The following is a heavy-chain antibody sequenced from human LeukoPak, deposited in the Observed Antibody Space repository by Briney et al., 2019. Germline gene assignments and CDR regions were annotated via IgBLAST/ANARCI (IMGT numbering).Heavy chain of an antibody. V-gene: IGHV3-7*01. CDR2: IKQDGSEK. D-gene: IGHD3-10*01. CDR3: AKTGYGSAPYFDY. J-gene: IGHJ4*02. CDR1: GFTFSSYW. Sequence: GGSLRLSCAASGFTFSSYWMSWVRQAPGKGLEWVANIKQDGSEKYYVDSVKGRFTISRDNAKNSLYLQMNSLRAEDTAVYYCAKTGYGSAPYFDYWGQGTLVTVSS.